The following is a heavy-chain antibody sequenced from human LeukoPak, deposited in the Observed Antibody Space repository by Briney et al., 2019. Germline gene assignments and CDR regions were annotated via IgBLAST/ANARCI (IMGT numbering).Heavy chain of an antibody. D-gene: IGHD6-6*01. CDR3: ARASSPNNWFDP. Sequence: SQTLSLTCTVSGGSISSGGYYWSWIRQPPGKGLEWIGYIYHSGSTYYNPSLKSRVTISVDRSKNQFSLKLSSVTAADTAVYYCARASSPNNWFDPWGQGTLVTVSS. V-gene: IGHV4-30-2*01. J-gene: IGHJ5*02. CDR1: GGSISSGGYY. CDR2: IYHSGST.